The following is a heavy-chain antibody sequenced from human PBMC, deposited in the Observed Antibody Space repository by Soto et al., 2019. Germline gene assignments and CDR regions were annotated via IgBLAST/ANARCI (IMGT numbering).Heavy chain of an antibody. Sequence: EVQLLESGGDLVQPGGSLRLSCAVSRFTFSSYGMNWVRQAPGKGLEWVSSISDDGDSTYYADSVKGRFTISRDNSKNTLYLQMNSLRAEDTAVYCCAKRSAYQEAAYLDYWGQGTLVTVSS. J-gene: IGHJ4*02. V-gene: IGHV3-23*01. CDR1: RFTFSSYG. CDR2: ISDDGDST. D-gene: IGHD2-15*01. CDR3: AKRSAYQEAAYLDY.